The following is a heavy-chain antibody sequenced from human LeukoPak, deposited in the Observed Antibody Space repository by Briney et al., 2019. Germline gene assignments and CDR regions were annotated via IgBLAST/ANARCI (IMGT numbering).Heavy chain of an antibody. Sequence: GGSVRLSCAASGFTFSLYWMHWVRQAPGKGLVWVSHISGDGSSTTYADSVKGRFTISRDNAKNTLYLQMNSLRDEDTAVYYCARDPYPRYGEPWYFDLWGRGTLATASS. D-gene: IGHD3-10*01. CDR3: ARDPYPRYGEPWYFDL. V-gene: IGHV3-74*01. CDR1: GFTFSLYW. J-gene: IGHJ2*01. CDR2: ISGDGSST.